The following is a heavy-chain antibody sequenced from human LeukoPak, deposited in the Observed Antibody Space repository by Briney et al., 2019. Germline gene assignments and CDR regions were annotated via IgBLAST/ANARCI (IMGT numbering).Heavy chain of an antibody. CDR2: IYYSGST. V-gene: IGHV4-59*01. J-gene: IGHJ5*02. CDR3: AREITMIGNWFDP. D-gene: IGHD3-22*01. Sequence: PSETLSLTCTVSGGSISSYYWSWIRQPPGKALEWIGYIYYSGSTNYNPSLKSRVTISVDTSKNQFSLKLSSVTAADTAVYYCAREITMIGNWFDPWGQGTLVTVSS. CDR1: GGSISSYY.